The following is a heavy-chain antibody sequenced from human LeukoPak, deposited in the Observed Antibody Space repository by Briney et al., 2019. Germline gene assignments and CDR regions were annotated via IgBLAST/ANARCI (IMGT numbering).Heavy chain of an antibody. CDR3: ADFGSGSYIFDY. Sequence: GGSLRLSCVASEFTFSTYAMSWVRQARGKGPEGVSGISSASDSTFYADSVKGRFTISRDNSKNTLYLQMNYVRVEDTAIYYCADFGSGSYIFDYWGQGTLVTVSS. D-gene: IGHD3-10*01. V-gene: IGHV3-23*01. J-gene: IGHJ4*02. CDR1: EFTFSTYA. CDR2: ISSASDST.